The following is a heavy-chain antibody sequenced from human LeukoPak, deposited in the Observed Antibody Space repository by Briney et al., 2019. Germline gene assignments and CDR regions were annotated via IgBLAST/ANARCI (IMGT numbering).Heavy chain of an antibody. CDR3: ARGYSSSWIYYYYGMDV. V-gene: IGHV4-4*07. J-gene: IGHJ6*02. Sequence: SETLSLTCTVSGGSISSYYWSWIRQPAGKGLEWIGRIYTSGSTNYNPSLKSRVTMSVDTSKNQFPLKLSSVTAADTAVYYCARGYSSSWIYYYYGMDVWGQGTTVTVSS. CDR2: IYTSGST. CDR1: GGSISSYY. D-gene: IGHD6-13*01.